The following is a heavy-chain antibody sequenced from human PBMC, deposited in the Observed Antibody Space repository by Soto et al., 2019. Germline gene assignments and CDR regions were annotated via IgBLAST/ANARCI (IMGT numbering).Heavy chain of an antibody. CDR3: GTRPGGGGY. CDR2: IYSGGYT. D-gene: IGHD3-10*01. CDR1: GFTVSNNY. J-gene: IGHJ4*02. Sequence: VQLVESGGGLIQPGGSLRLSCAVSGFTVSNNYMSWVRQAPGKGLEGVSVIYSGGYTAYGDSVKGRFTISRDNSKNPPYLQMKGGSADDASVFYGGTRPGGGGYWGQGTLVTVSS. V-gene: IGHV3-53*01.